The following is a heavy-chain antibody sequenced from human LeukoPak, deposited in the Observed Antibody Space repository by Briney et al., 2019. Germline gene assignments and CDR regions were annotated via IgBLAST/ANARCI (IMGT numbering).Heavy chain of an antibody. CDR2: IKSITDGGTA. CDR1: GFTFNNAW. V-gene: IGHV3-15*07. J-gene: IGHJ4*02. CDR3: ARAIPTDYYDGSPPLDY. Sequence: PGGSLRLSCAASGFTFNNAWMNWVRQAPGKGLEWVGRIKSITDGGTADYAAPVKGRFTISRDDSKNTLYLQVNSLKTEDTAVYYCARAIPTDYYDGSPPLDYWGQGTLVTVSS. D-gene: IGHD3-22*01.